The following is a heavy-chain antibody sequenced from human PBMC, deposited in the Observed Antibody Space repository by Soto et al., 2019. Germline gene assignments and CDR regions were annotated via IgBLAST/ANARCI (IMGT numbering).Heavy chain of an antibody. J-gene: IGHJ4*02. Sequence: SVPVTCKASGGTFSSYASIWVRQATGQGLEWMGGIIPIFGTANYAQKFQGRVTITADESTSTAYMELSSLRSEDTAVYYCSRAVYCGGDCYPYYFDFWGQGTLVTVSS. CDR2: IIPIFGTA. CDR3: SRAVYCGGDCYPYYFDF. D-gene: IGHD2-21*02. CDR1: GGTFSSYA. V-gene: IGHV1-69*13.